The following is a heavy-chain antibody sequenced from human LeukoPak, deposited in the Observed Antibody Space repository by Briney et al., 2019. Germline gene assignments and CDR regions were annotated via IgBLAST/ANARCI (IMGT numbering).Heavy chain of an antibody. V-gene: IGHV4-59*01. CDR2: IYYSGST. CDR3: ARGRRGIAVAGHLIPDY. Sequence: PSETLSLTCTVSGGSISSYYWSWIRQPPGKGLEWIGYIYYSGSTNYNPSLKSRVTISVDTSKNQFSLKLSSVTAADTAVYYCARGRRGIAVAGHLIPDYWGQGTLVTVSS. D-gene: IGHD6-19*01. J-gene: IGHJ4*02. CDR1: GGSISSYY.